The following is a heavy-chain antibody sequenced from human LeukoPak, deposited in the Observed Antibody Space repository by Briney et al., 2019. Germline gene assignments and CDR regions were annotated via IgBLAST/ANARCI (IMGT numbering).Heavy chain of an antibody. Sequence: GGSLRLSCAASGFTFSSYGMSWVRRAPGKGLEWVSAISGSGGSTYYADSVKGRFTISRDSSKNTLYLQMNSLRAEDTAVYYCALYSSSSDWGQGTLVTVSS. V-gene: IGHV3-23*01. CDR2: ISGSGGST. D-gene: IGHD6-6*01. CDR3: ALYSSSSD. CDR1: GFTFSSYG. J-gene: IGHJ4*02.